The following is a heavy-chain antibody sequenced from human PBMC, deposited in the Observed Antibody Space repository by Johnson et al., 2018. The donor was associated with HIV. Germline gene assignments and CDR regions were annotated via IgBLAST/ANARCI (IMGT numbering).Heavy chain of an antibody. D-gene: IGHD4-23*01. V-gene: IGHV3-11*04. Sequence: QEKLVESGGGLVKPGGSLRLSCVASGFTFSDYYMSWIRQAPGKGLEWLSYIGSGGTTIYSADSVKGRFTISRDNAMNSLYLQMNSLRADDTAVYYCAKDRGYGGNLDAFDIWGQGTMVTVSS. CDR3: AKDRGYGGNLDAFDI. CDR2: IGSGGTTI. CDR1: GFTFSDYY. J-gene: IGHJ3*02.